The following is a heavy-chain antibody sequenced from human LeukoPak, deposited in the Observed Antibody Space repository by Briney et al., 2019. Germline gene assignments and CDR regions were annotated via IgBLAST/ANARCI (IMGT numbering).Heavy chain of an antibody. Sequence: GGSLRLSCAASGFTFSSYAMSWVRQAPGKGLEWVSAISGSGGSTYYADSVKGRFTISRDNSKNTPYLQMNSLRAEDTAVYYCAKAYYYDSSGRYYFDYWGQGTLVTVSS. D-gene: IGHD3-22*01. CDR2: ISGSGGST. CDR1: GFTFSSYA. V-gene: IGHV3-23*01. J-gene: IGHJ4*02. CDR3: AKAYYYDSSGRYYFDY.